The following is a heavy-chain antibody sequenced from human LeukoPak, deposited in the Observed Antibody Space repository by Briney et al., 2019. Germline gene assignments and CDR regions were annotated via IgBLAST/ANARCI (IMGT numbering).Heavy chain of an antibody. V-gene: IGHV3-53*01. CDR2: IYSGGST. CDR3: AKKAFWSGYYAPYAFDI. CDR1: GFTVSSNY. Sequence: GGSLRLSCAASGFTVSSNYMSWVRQAPGKGLEWVSVIYSGGSTYYADSVKGRFTISRDNSKNTLYLQMNSLRAEDTAVYYCAKKAFWSGYYAPYAFDIWGQGTMVTVSS. J-gene: IGHJ3*02. D-gene: IGHD3-3*01.